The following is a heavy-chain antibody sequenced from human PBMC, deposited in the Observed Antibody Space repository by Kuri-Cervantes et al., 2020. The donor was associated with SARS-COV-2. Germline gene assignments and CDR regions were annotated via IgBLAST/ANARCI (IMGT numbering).Heavy chain of an antibody. CDR3: ASGGSSGYFNH. CDR1: GDSISSTY. D-gene: IGHD3-22*01. Sequence: GSLRLSCDVSGDSISSTYWSWIRQPPGRGLEWIGFVHYSGTTSYSPSLKSRVTMSVDTSKNHFSLKLSSVTAADTAVYYCASGGSSGYFNHWGQGTLVTVSS. J-gene: IGHJ4*02. V-gene: IGHV4-59*08. CDR2: VHYSGTT.